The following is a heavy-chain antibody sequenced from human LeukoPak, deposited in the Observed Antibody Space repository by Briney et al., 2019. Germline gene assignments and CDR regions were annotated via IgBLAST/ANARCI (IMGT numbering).Heavy chain of an antibody. CDR3: TELGAASEY. D-gene: IGHD2-15*01. CDR2: IKSKTEGGTT. Sequence: PGGSLRLSCVAPGLTFSNAWMSWIRQAPGKGLQGGGHIKSKTEGGTTDYAAPVKGKFTISRDDSKNTLYLQMNSLKNEDAALYYCTELGAASEYWGQGALVTVSS. J-gene: IGHJ4*02. CDR1: GLTFSNAW. V-gene: IGHV3-15*01.